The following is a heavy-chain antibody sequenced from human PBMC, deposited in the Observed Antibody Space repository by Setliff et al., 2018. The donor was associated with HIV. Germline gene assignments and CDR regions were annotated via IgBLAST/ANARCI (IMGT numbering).Heavy chain of an antibody. V-gene: IGHV4-59*08. Sequence: SETLSLTCAVYGGSFSGYYWSWVRQPPGKGLEWIGYIFYTGSTNYNPSLKSRVTMSVDTPKNQFSLNLSSVTAADTAVYYCARLITRGAARPLGGDAFDIWGQGTMVTVSS. CDR2: IFYTGST. D-gene: IGHD6-6*01. J-gene: IGHJ3*02. CDR1: GGSFSGYY. CDR3: ARLITRGAARPLGGDAFDI.